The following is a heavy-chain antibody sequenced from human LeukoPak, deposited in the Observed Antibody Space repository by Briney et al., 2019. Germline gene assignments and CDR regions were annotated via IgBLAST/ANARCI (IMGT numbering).Heavy chain of an antibody. D-gene: IGHD5-12*01. Sequence: ASVKVSCKASGYTFTIYGISWVRQAPGQGLEWMGWISAYNGNTNYAQKLQGRVTMTTDTSTSTAYMELRSLRSDDTAVYYCARGVGVATPYYYYMDVWGKGTTVTVSS. CDR2: ISAYNGNT. V-gene: IGHV1-18*01. CDR1: GYTFTIYG. CDR3: ARGVGVATPYYYYMDV. J-gene: IGHJ6*03.